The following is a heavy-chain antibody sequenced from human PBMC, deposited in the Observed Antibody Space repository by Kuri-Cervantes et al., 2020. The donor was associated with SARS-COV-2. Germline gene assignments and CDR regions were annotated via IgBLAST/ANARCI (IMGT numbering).Heavy chain of an antibody. Sequence: GGSLRLSCAASGFNFSRTGMHWVRQAPGKGLEWVAFISYDGKNKKCIASGKGRFTISRDNSQNTLYLQMKSLTSEDTAIYYCARAQRGLMVALDYWGQGTLVTVSS. J-gene: IGHJ4*02. CDR1: GFNFSRTG. CDR2: ISYDGKNK. V-gene: IGHV3-30*03. CDR3: ARAQRGLMVALDY. D-gene: IGHD5-12*01.